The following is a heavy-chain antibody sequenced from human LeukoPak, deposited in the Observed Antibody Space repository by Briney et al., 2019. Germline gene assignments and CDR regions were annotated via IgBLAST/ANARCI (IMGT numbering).Heavy chain of an antibody. J-gene: IGHJ5*02. D-gene: IGHD2-2*01. CDR3: AKDQTSPLPAGGGWFDP. CDR1: GFTFSSYA. CDR2: ISGSGGST. V-gene: IGHV3-23*01. Sequence: GGSLRLSCAASGFTFSSYAMSWVRQAPGKGLEWVSAISGSGGSTYYADSVKGRFTISRDNSKNTLYLQMNRLRAEDTAVYYCAKDQTSPLPAGGGWFDPWGQGTLVTVSS.